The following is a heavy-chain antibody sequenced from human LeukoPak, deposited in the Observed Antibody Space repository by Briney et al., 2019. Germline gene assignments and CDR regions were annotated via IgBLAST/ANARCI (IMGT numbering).Heavy chain of an antibody. V-gene: IGHV3-48*01. D-gene: IGHD2/OR15-2a*01. CDR3: AREGGRRRLPPFLDAFDI. Sequence: GGSLRLSCAASGFTFSSYSMNWVRQAPGKGLEWVSYISSSSSTIYYADSVKGRFTISRDNAKNSLYLQMNSLRAEDTAVYYCAREGGRRRLPPFLDAFDIWGQGTMVTVSS. J-gene: IGHJ3*02. CDR2: ISSSSSTI. CDR1: GFTFSSYS.